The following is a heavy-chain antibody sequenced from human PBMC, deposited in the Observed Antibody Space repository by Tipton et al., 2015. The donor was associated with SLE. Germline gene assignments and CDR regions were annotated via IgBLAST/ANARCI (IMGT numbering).Heavy chain of an antibody. J-gene: IGHJ4*02. CDR2: IYYSGST. CDR1: GGSISSYY. CDR3: ARSGDFWSGYFH. V-gene: IGHV4-59*08. D-gene: IGHD3-3*01. Sequence: TLSLTCTVSGGSISSYYWSWIRQPPGKGLEWIGYIYYSGSTNYNPSLKSRVTISVDTPKNQFSLKLSSVTAADTAVYYCARSGDFWSGYFHWGQGTLVTVSS.